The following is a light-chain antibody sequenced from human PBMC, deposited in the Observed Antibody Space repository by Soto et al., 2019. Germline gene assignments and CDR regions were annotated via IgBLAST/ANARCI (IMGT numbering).Light chain of an antibody. V-gene: IGLV2-14*01. CDR3: SSYTGSSTYV. CDR1: SSDVGGYNY. Sequence: QSLLTQPASVFGSPGQSITISCTGTSSDVGGYNYVSWYQQHPGKAPKLMIYDVSNRPSGISNRFSGSKSGNTASLTISGLQAEDEADYYCSSYTGSSTYVFGTGTKVTVL. CDR2: DVS. J-gene: IGLJ1*01.